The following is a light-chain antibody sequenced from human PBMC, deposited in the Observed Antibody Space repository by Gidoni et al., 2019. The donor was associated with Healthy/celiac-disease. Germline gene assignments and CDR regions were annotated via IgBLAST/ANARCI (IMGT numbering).Light chain of an antibody. CDR1: SSNIGAGYD. CDR2: GNS. CDR3: QSYDSSLSAPG. Sequence: QSVLTQPPSVSGAPGQRVPISCTGSSSNIGAGYDVHWYQQLPGTAPKLLIYGNSNRPSGVPDRFSGSKSGTSASLAITGLQAEDEADYYCQSYDSSLSAPGFGGGTKLTVL. V-gene: IGLV1-40*01. J-gene: IGLJ2*01.